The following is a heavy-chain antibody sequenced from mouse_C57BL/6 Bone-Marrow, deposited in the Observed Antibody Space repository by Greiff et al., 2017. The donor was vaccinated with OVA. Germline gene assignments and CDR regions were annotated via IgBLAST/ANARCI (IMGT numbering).Heavy chain of an antibody. D-gene: IGHD2-2*01. V-gene: IGHV1-59*01. Sequence: VQLQQPGAELVRPGTSVKLSCKASGYTFTSYWMHWVKQRPGQGLEWIGVIDPSDSYTNYNQKFTGKATLTVDTSSSTAYMQLSSLTSEDSAVYYGAAWGGYDGYFDDWGKGTTLTVSS. CDR3: AAWGGYDGYFDD. CDR2: IDPSDSYT. J-gene: IGHJ2*01. CDR1: GYTFTSYW.